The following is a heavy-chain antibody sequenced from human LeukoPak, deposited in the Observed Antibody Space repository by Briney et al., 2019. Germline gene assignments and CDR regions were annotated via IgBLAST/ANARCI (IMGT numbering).Heavy chain of an antibody. J-gene: IGHJ4*02. V-gene: IGHV4-39*01. CDR3: ARSEWELQGIFDY. CDR2: IHYSGST. Sequence: SETLSLTCTVSGGSISSSSYYWGWIRQPPGKGLEWIGSIHYSGSTYYNPSLKSRVTISVDTSKNQFSLKLSSVTAADTAVYYCARSEWELQGIFDYWGQGTLVTVSS. D-gene: IGHD1-26*01. CDR1: GGSISSSSYY.